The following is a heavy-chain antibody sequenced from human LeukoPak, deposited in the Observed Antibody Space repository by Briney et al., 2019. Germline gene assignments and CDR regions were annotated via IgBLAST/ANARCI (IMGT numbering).Heavy chain of an antibody. CDR1: GFTFSSYA. V-gene: IGHV3-64*01. J-gene: IGHJ6*02. D-gene: IGHD3-22*01. Sequence: AGGSLRLCCAASGFTFSSYAMHWVRQATGKGLEYVSAISSNGGSTYYANSVKGRFTISRDNSKNTLYLQMGSLRAEDMAVYYCARVTLSSDYGMDVWGQGTTVTVSS. CDR2: ISSNGGST. CDR3: ARVTLSSDYGMDV.